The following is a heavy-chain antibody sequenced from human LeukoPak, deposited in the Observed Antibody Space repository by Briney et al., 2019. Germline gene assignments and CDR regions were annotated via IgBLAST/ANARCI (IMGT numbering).Heavy chain of an antibody. V-gene: IGHV4-61*02. Sequence: PSETLSLTCTVSGGSISSGSYYWSWIRQPAGKGLEWIGRMYTSGSTKYNPSLKRRVTISVDTSKNQFSLKLSSVTAADTAVYYCARVHYDSSGYYESVHFDYWGQGTLVTVSS. D-gene: IGHD3-22*01. J-gene: IGHJ4*02. CDR1: GGSISSGSYY. CDR3: ARVHYDSSGYYESVHFDY. CDR2: MYTSGST.